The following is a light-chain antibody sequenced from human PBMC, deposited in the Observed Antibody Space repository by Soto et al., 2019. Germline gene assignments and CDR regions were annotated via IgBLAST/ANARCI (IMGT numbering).Light chain of an antibody. CDR2: DNN. CDR3: GTWDSSLSVGV. V-gene: IGLV1-51*01. Sequence: QSVLTQPPSVSAAPGQKVTISCSGRSSNIGNNYVSWYRQLPGTAPKLLIYDNNKRPSGIPDRFSGSKSGTSATLGITGLQTGDEADYYCGTWDSSLSVGVFGTGTKRTVL. J-gene: IGLJ1*01. CDR1: SSNIGNNY.